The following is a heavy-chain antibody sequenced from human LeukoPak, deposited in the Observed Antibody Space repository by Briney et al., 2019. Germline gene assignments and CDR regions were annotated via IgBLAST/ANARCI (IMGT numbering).Heavy chain of an antibody. Sequence: ASVKVSCKASGYTFTSYYMHWVRQAPGQGLEWMGIINPSGGSTSYAQKFQGRVTITRDTSASTAYMELSSLRSEDTAVYYCARADSSWSGLFDYWGQGTLVTVSS. D-gene: IGHD6-13*01. CDR3: ARADSSWSGLFDY. CDR2: INPSGGST. J-gene: IGHJ4*02. V-gene: IGHV1-46*01. CDR1: GYTFTSYY.